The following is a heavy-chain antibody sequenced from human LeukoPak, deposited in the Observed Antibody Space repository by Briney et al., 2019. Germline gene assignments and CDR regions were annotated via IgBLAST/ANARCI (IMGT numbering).Heavy chain of an antibody. CDR2: IIPILGIA. CDR3: AREWAWLRPERAVWYFDY. CDR1: GGTFSSYV. Sequence: SVKVSCKASGGTFSSYVISWVRQAPGQGLEWMGRIIPILGIANYAQKFQGRVTITADKSTSTAYMELSSLRSEDTAVYYCAREWAWLRPERAVWYFDYWGQGTLVTVSS. D-gene: IGHD5-24*01. V-gene: IGHV1-69*04. J-gene: IGHJ4*02.